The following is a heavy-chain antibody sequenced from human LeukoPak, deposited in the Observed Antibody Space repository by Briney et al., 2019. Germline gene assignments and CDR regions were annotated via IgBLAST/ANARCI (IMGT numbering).Heavy chain of an antibody. J-gene: IGHJ3*02. CDR1: GGSFSGYY. V-gene: IGHV4-59*01. Sequence: SETLSLTCSVYGGSFSGYYWSWIRQPPGKGLEWIGEINHIGGTNYIPSLNYNPSLKSRVTISVDTSKNQFSLKLSSVTAADTAVYYCARATPWYDSSGYYPPDAFDIWGQGTMVTVSS. CDR2: INHIGGTN. D-gene: IGHD3-22*01. CDR3: ARATPWYDSSGYYPPDAFDI.